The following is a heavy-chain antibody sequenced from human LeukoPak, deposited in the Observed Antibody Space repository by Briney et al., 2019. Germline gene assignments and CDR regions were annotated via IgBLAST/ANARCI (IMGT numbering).Heavy chain of an antibody. J-gene: IGHJ6*02. Sequence: GGSLRLSCATSGFTFSNYNMHWVRQAPGKGLEWVANIKQDGSEKYYVDSVKGRFTISRDSAKNSLYLQENSLRAEDTAVYYCASTTISPVGGMDVWGQGTTVTVSS. CDR2: IKQDGSEK. D-gene: IGHD2/OR15-2a*01. CDR1: GFTFSNYN. V-gene: IGHV3-7*05. CDR3: ASTTISPVGGMDV.